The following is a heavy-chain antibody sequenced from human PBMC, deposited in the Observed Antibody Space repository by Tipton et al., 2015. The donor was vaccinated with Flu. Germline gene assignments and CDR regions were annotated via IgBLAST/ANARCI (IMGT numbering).Heavy chain of an antibody. CDR1: GYSISSGYY. Sequence: TLSLTCTVSGYSISSGYYWGWIRQPPGKGLEWIGSIDHSGTTYYNASLKSRVTISVDRSKNHYSLNLTSVTAADTAVYYCARCTSVHYYGMDVWGQGTTVSVSS. V-gene: IGHV4-38-2*02. CDR3: ARCTSVHYYGMDV. D-gene: IGHD2-8*01. J-gene: IGHJ6*02. CDR2: IDHSGTT.